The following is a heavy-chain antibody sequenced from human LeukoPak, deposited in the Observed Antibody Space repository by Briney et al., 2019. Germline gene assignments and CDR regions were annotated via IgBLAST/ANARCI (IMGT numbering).Heavy chain of an antibody. J-gene: IGHJ4*02. CDR2: IYYSGST. CDR1: GGSISSYY. V-gene: IGHV4-59*01. CDR3: ARAGYSYGYALFYFDY. Sequence: PSETLSLTCTVSGGSISSYYWSWIRQPPGKGLEWIGYIYYSGSTNYNPSLKSRVTISVDTSKNQFSLKLSSVTAADTAVYYCARAGYSYGYALFYFDYWGQGTLVTVSS. D-gene: IGHD5-18*01.